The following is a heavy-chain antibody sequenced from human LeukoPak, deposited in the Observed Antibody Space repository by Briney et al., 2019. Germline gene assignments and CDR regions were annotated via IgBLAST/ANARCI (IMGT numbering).Heavy chain of an antibody. CDR1: GFTFSSYG. CDR3: ARDRGVAAAGSLDY. CDR2: IGNDGSNK. Sequence: GGSLRLSCAASGFTFSSYGMHWVRQAPGKGLEWVAVIGNDGSNKYYADSVKGRFTISRDNSKNTLYLQMNSLRAEDTAVYYCARDRGVAAAGSLDYWGQGTLVTVSS. J-gene: IGHJ4*02. V-gene: IGHV3-33*01. D-gene: IGHD6-13*01.